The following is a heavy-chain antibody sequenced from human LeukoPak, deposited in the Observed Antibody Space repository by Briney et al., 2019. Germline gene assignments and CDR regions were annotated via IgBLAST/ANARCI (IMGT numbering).Heavy chain of an antibody. J-gene: IGHJ5*02. CDR3: ARDREGWFDP. V-gene: IGHV4-31*03. CDR1: GVSISSGDYY. Sequence: SETLSLTCTVSGVSISSGDYYWSWIRQHPGKGLEGIGYIYYNGSTYYNPSLKSRVTISVDTSKNQFSLKLSSVTAADTAVYYCARDREGWFDPWGQGTLVTVSS. CDR2: IYYNGST.